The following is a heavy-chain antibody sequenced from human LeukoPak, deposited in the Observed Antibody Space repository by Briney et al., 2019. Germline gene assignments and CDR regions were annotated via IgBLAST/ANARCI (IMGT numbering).Heavy chain of an antibody. V-gene: IGHV1-46*01. Sequence: VASVKVSCKASGYTFTSYYMHWVRQAPGQGLEWMGIINPSGGSTSYAQQFQGRVTMTGDTSTSTVYMELSSLRSEDTAVYYCARDKRTIRDYGDYVSLDYWGQGTLVTVSS. J-gene: IGHJ4*02. D-gene: IGHD4-17*01. CDR3: ARDKRTIRDYGDYVSLDY. CDR2: INPSGGST. CDR1: GYTFTSYY.